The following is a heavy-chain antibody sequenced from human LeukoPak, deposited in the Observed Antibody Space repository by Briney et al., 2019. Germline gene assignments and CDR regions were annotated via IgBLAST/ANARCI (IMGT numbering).Heavy chain of an antibody. V-gene: IGHV3-30*18. CDR2: ISYDGSNK. CDR1: GFTFSSYG. D-gene: IGHD4-17*01. CDR3: AKDRYGDYGSSFDY. J-gene: IGHJ4*02. Sequence: GGSLRLPCAASGFTFSSYGMHWVRQAPGKGLEWVAVISYDGSNKYYADSVKGRFTISRDNSKNTLYLQMNSLRAEDTAVYYCAKDRYGDYGSSFDYWGQGTLVTVSS.